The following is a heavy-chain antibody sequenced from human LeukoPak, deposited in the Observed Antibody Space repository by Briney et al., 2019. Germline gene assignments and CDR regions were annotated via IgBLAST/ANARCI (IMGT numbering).Heavy chain of an antibody. V-gene: IGHV1-46*01. Sequence: ASVKVSCKASGYTFTSYFMHWVRQAPGQGLEWMGLINPSGGRTSYAQKFQGRVTMTRDTSTSTVYMELSSLRSEDTAVYYCARDGMSGHYIFDYWGQGTLVTVSS. CDR2: INPSGGRT. CDR3: ARDGMSGHYIFDY. CDR1: GYTFTSYF. D-gene: IGHD3-3*01. J-gene: IGHJ4*02.